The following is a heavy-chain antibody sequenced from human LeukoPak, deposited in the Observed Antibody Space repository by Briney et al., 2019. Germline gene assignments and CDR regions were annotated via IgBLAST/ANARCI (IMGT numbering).Heavy chain of an antibody. CDR2: INPNSGGT. J-gene: IGHJ4*02. D-gene: IGHD1-26*01. Sequence: ASVKVSCKASGYTFTGYYMHWVRQAPGQGLEWMGWINPNSGGTNYAQKFQGRVTMTRDTSTSTAYMELRSLRSDDTAVYYCARDIRVGATTKVGNYWGQGTLVTVSS. CDR3: ARDIRVGATTKVGNY. CDR1: GYTFTGYY. V-gene: IGHV1-2*02.